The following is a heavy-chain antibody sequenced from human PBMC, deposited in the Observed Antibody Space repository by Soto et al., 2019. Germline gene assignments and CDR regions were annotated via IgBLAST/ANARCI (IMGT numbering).Heavy chain of an antibody. V-gene: IGHV3-7*03. CDR1: GFSFGNYW. CDR3: ARDVGPVTIFGEALSGYFDF. D-gene: IGHD3-3*01. Sequence: PGGSLRLSCAVSGFSFGNYWMSWARQAPGKGLEWLASIKEDGSERYYLDSVKGRFTISRDNAKDSLSLQMNSLRGEDTAFYYCARDVGPVTIFGEALSGYFDFWGQGTLVTVSS. J-gene: IGHJ4*02. CDR2: IKEDGSER.